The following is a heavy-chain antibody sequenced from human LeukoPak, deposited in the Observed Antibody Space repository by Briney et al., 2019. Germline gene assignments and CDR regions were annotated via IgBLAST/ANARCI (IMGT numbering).Heavy chain of an antibody. CDR1: GGSISSYY. J-gene: IGHJ4*02. CDR3: AREVGYCSGGSCYSYFDY. D-gene: IGHD2-15*01. CDR2: IYYSGST. V-gene: IGHV4-59*01. Sequence: SETLSLTCTVSGGSISSYYRSWIRQPPGKGLEWIGYIYYSGSTNYNASLTNRVTISVDTSKHQFSLKLSSVTAADTAVYYCAREVGYCSGGSCYSYFDYWGQGTLVTVSS.